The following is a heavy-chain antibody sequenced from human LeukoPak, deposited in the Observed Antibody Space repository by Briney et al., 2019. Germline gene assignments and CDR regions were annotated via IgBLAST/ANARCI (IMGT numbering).Heavy chain of an antibody. V-gene: IGHV1-2*02. CDR2: XXXXXGXX. CDR3: ARSLLHCGGDCYSFDY. D-gene: IGHD2-21*02. CDR1: GYTFTGXX. J-gene: IGHJ4*02. Sequence: ASVKVSCKXSGYTFTGXXXXXXXXAPXXXXXXXXXXXXXXGXXNYAQKXXXXXXXTXDXSTSTVYMELSSLRSEDTAVYYCARSLLHCGGDCYSFDYWGQGTLVTVSS.